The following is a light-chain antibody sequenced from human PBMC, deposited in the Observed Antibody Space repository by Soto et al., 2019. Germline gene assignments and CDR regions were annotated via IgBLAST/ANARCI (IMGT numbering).Light chain of an antibody. CDR1: QSVSRY. CDR3: QQRTEWPPVT. CDR2: DAS. Sequence: EIVLTQSPATLSLSPGERATLSCRASQSVSRYLAWYQQKPGQAPRLLIYDASTRATGIPARFSGSGSGTDFTLTISSLEPEDFAVYYCQQRTEWPPVTFGGGTKVEIK. V-gene: IGKV3-11*01. J-gene: IGKJ4*01.